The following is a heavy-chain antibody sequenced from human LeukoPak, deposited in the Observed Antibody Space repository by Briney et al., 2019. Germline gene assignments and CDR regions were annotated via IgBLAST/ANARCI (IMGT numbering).Heavy chain of an antibody. CDR3: ARGGDFWSGYYIYYYYYYGMDV. CDR1: GFTFSSYG. J-gene: IGHJ6*02. D-gene: IGHD3-3*01. Sequence: GGSLRLSCAASGFTFSSYGMHWVRQAPGKGLEWVANIKQDGSEKYYVDSVKGRFTISRDNAKNSLYLQMNSLRAEDTAVYYCARGGDFWSGYYIYYYYYYGMDVWGQGTTVTVSS. CDR2: IKQDGSEK. V-gene: IGHV3-7*03.